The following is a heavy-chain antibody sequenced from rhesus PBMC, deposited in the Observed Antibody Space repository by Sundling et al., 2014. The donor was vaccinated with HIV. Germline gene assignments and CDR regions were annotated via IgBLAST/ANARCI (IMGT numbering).Heavy chain of an antibody. CDR2: ISGSGGST. CDR1: GASISSKY. V-gene: IGHV4-173*01. CDR3: ARDQLTVFGLGGADY. J-gene: IGHJ4*01. Sequence: QVQLQESGPGLVKPSETLSLTCAVSGASISSKYWSWIRQPPGKGLEWIGRISGSGGSTDYNPSLKSRVTISTDTSKNQFSLKLSSVTAADTAVYYCARDQLTVFGLGGADYWGQGVLVTVSS. D-gene: IGHD3-3*01.